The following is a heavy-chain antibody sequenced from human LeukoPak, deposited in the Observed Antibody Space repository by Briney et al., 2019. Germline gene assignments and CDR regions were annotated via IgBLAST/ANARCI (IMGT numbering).Heavy chain of an antibody. CDR1: GYSFTNYW. J-gene: IGHJ5*02. CDR2: IYPGDSDT. D-gene: IGHD5-18*01. CDR3: ARSDTAMAYGNNWFDP. Sequence: KTGESLKISCKGSGYSFTNYWIGWVRQMPGKGLEWMGIIYPGDSDTRYSPSFQGQVTISADKSISTAYLQWSSLKASDTAMYYCARSDTAMAYGNNWFDPWGQGTLVTVSS. V-gene: IGHV5-51*01.